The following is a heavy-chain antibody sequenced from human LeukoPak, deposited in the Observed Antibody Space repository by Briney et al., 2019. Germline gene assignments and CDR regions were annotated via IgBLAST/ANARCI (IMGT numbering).Heavy chain of an antibody. V-gene: IGHV3-49*04. Sequence: GGSLRLSCTASGFTFCDYAMSWVCQAPGKGLEWVGFIRSKAYGGTTEYAASVKGRFTISRDDSKTIAYLQMNSLKTEDTAVYYCIANYYDSSGYPIAYYFDYWGQGTLVTVSS. CDR3: IANYYDSSGYPIAYYFDY. D-gene: IGHD3-22*01. CDR2: IRSKAYGGTT. J-gene: IGHJ4*02. CDR1: GFTFCDYA.